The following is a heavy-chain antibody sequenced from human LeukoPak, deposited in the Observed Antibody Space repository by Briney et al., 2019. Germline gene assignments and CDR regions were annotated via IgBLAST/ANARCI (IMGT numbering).Heavy chain of an antibody. CDR3: ARQGGHYSDSSAFYY. J-gene: IGHJ4*02. CDR1: GYRFTNYW. D-gene: IGHD3-22*01. V-gene: IGHV5-51*01. Sequence: AGESLKISCKASGYRFTNYWIAWVRQMPGKGLELMGSTYPGDSDVRYSPSFQGQVTISADKSFTTAYLQWRSLKASDTAIYYCARQGGHYSDSSAFYYWGQGTRVTVSS. CDR2: TYPGDSDV.